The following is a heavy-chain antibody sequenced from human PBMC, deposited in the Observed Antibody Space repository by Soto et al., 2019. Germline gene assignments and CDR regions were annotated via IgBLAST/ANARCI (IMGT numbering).Heavy chain of an antibody. Sequence: QVQLQESGPGLVKPSETLSLTCTVSGGSISSYYWSWIRQPPGKGLEWIGYIYYSWSTNYNPSLKSRVTISVDTSKNQFSLKLSSVTAADTAVYYCARRWGAAVDYWGQGTLVTVSS. CDR1: GGSISSYY. D-gene: IGHD1-26*01. CDR2: IYYSWST. J-gene: IGHJ4*02. V-gene: IGHV4-59*08. CDR3: ARRWGAAVDY.